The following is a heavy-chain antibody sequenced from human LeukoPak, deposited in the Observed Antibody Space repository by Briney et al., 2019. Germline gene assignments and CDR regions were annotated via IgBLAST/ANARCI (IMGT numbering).Heavy chain of an antibody. J-gene: IGHJ4*02. V-gene: IGHV5-51*01. CDR1: GYSFTSYW. Sequence: GESLNISCKSSGYSFTSYWIGWVRQMPGKGLEWMGIIYPGGSDTRYRPSFQGQVTISADKSTSTAYLQWSSLKASDTAMYFCASAIGYGTGWSYWGQGTLVTVSS. D-gene: IGHD6-19*01. CDR3: ASAIGYGTGWSY. CDR2: IYPGGSDT.